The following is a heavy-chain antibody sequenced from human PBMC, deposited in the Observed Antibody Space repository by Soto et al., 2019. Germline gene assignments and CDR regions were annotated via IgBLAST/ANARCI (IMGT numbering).Heavy chain of an antibody. V-gene: IGHV3-21*01. J-gene: IGHJ5*02. CDR2: ISSSSSYI. CDR3: ARGGGDTAYGP. CDR1: GFTFSSYS. Sequence: EVQLVESGGGLVKPGGSLRLSCAASGFTFSSYSMNWVRQAPGKGLEWVSSISSSSSYIYSADSVKGRFTISRDNDKNPLYLQMNGLRAENTAVYYCARGGGDTAYGPWGQGTLVTVSS. D-gene: IGHD5-18*01.